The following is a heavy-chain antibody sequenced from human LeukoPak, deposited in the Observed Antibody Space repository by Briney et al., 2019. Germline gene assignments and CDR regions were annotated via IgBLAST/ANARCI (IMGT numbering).Heavy chain of an antibody. CDR3: ATYYGSGSYFDY. V-gene: IGHV3-23*01. CDR1: GFAFSSYA. D-gene: IGHD3-10*01. J-gene: IGHJ4*02. Sequence: GGSLRLSCAASGFAFSSYAMSWVRQAPGKGLEWVSAISGSGGSTYYADTVKGRFTISRDNSKNTLYLQMNSLRAEDTAVYYCATYYGSGSYFDYWGQGTLVTVSS. CDR2: ISGSGGST.